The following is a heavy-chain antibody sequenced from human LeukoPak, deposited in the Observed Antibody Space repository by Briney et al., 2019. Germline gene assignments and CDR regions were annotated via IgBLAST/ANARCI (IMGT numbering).Heavy chain of an antibody. CDR3: AKTWYRGIPPEDY. Sequence: PGGSLRLSCVASGITFSNYAFSWVRQAPGKGLEWVSAVGNSGATTYYADSVKGRFTISRDNSKNTLYLQLNSPRAEDTAVYYCAKTWYRGIPPEDYWGQGTLVTVSS. CDR1: GITFSNYA. V-gene: IGHV3-23*01. J-gene: IGHJ4*02. CDR2: VGNSGATT. D-gene: IGHD1-26*01.